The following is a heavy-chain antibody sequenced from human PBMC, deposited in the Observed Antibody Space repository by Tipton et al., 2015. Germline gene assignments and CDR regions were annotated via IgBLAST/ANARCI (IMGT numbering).Heavy chain of an antibody. CDR3: ARGIPFDY. CDR1: GFTFSLYS. Sequence: SLRLSCAASGFTFSLYSMNWVRQAPGKGLEWVSYISGSSSTIHYADSVKGRFTISRDNARNSVYLQMNSLRGDDTAVYYCARGIPFDYWGQGTLVTVSS. J-gene: IGHJ4*02. V-gene: IGHV3-48*01. CDR2: ISGSSSTI.